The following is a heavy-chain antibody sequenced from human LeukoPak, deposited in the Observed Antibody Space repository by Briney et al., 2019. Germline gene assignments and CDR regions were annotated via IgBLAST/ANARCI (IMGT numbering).Heavy chain of an antibody. V-gene: IGHV3-74*01. CDR3: ASPYSGSYYGFDY. J-gene: IGHJ4*02. Sequence: GGSLRLSXAASGFTFSSYWMHWVRQAPGKGLVWLSRINSDGYSTSYADSVKGRFTISRDNAKNTLYLQMNSLRAEDTAVYYCASPYSGSYYGFDYWGQGTLVTVSS. CDR1: GFTFSSYW. D-gene: IGHD1-26*01. CDR2: INSDGYST.